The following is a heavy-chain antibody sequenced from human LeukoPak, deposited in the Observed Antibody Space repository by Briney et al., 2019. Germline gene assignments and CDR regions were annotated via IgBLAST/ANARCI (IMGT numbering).Heavy chain of an antibody. J-gene: IGHJ6*02. D-gene: IGHD6-13*01. CDR2: INHSGST. Sequence: SETLSLTCAVYGGSFSGYYWSWLRQPPGKGLEWIGEINHSGSTNYNPSLKSRVTISVDTSKNQFSLKLSSVTAADTAGYYCARGVSSSSWVWYYYYGMDVWGQGTTVTVSS. CDR3: ARGVSSSSWVWYYYYGMDV. V-gene: IGHV4-34*01. CDR1: GGSFSGYY.